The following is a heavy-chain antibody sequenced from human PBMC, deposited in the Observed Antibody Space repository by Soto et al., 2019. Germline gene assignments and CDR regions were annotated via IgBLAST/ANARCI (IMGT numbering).Heavy chain of an antibody. CDR1: GFTFSSYS. D-gene: IGHD3-16*01. Sequence: SGGSLRLSCAASGFTFSSYSMNWVRQAPGKGLEWVSSISSSSYIYYADSVKGRFTISRDNAKNSLYLQMNSLRAEDTALYYCAREPGGGERSWGQGTLVTVSS. CDR2: ISSSSYI. V-gene: IGHV3-21*01. J-gene: IGHJ5*02. CDR3: AREPGGGERS.